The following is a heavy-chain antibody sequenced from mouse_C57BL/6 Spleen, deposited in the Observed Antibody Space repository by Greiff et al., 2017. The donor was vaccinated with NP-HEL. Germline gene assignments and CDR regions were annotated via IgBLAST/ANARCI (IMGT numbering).Heavy chain of an antibody. V-gene: IGHV1-50*01. CDR3: ARGDYGSSFDY. Sequence: VKLQQPGAELVKPGASVKLSCKASGYTFTSYWMQWVKQRPGQGLEWIGEIDPSDSYTNYNQKFKGKATLTVDTSSSTAYMQLSSLTSEDSAVYYCARGDYGSSFDYWGQGTTLTVSS. CDR2: IDPSDSYT. CDR1: GYTFTSYW. J-gene: IGHJ2*01. D-gene: IGHD1-1*01.